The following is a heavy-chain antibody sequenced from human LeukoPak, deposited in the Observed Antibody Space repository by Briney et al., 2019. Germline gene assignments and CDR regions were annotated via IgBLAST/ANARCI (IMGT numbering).Heavy chain of an antibody. CDR1: GFAFNTYS. CDR3: ARNYRRSGSGSYYNPYYYYYMDV. CDR2: INHSGST. V-gene: IGHV4-34*01. J-gene: IGHJ6*03. D-gene: IGHD3-10*01. Sequence: ESLRLSCAASGFAFNTYSMNWVRQAPGKGLEWIGEINHSGSTNYNPSLKSRVTISVDTSKNQFSLKLSSVTAADTAVYYCARNYRRSGSGSYYNPYYYYYMDVWGKGTTVTVSS.